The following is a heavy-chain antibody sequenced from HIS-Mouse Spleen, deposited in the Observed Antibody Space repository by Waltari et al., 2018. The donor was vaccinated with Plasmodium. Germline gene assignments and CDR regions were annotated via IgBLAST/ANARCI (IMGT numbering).Heavy chain of an antibody. CDR2: INHSGST. D-gene: IGHD7-27*01. CDR3: ARAGQVTGDRDAFDI. Sequence: QVQLQQWGAGLLKPSETLSLTCAVYGGSFSGYYWSWIRQPPGKGLEWIGEINHSGSTTYNPSLKSRVTISVDTSKNQFSLKLSAVTAADTAVYYCARAGQVTGDRDAFDIWGQGTMVTVSS. J-gene: IGHJ3*02. V-gene: IGHV4-34*01. CDR1: GGSFSGYY.